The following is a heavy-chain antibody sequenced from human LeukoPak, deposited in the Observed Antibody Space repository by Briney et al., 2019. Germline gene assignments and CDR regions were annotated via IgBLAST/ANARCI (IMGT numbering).Heavy chain of an antibody. CDR1: GYTIASYD. D-gene: IGHD3-16*01. V-gene: IGHV1-8*01. CDR2: MNPNSGNT. Sequence: ASVKVSCKASGYTIASYDINWVRQATGQGLEWMGWMNPNSGNTGYAQKFQGRVTMTRSTSINTAYMQLSSLRSEDTAVYYCARAHWGSSGRSGAFDIWGQGTVVTVSS. CDR3: ARAHWGSSGRSGAFDI. J-gene: IGHJ3*02.